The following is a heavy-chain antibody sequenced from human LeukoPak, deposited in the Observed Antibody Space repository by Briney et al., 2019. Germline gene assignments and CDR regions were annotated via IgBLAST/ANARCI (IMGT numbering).Heavy chain of an antibody. D-gene: IGHD5-24*01. CDR2: IDHRGDT. J-gene: IGHJ4*03. V-gene: IGHV4-34*01. Sequence: PSETLSLTCAVYGGSFSPYYWSWIRQSPGKGLEWIAEIDHRGDTNYSPSVKSRVTISIDTSKNQFSLNMRSLSAADTAVYYCARGATISETGYFDFWGQGTLVTVSS. CDR1: GGSFSPYY. CDR3: ARGATISETGYFDF.